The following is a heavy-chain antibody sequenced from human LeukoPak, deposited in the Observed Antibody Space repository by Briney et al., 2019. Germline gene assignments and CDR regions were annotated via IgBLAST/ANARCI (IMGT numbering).Heavy chain of an antibody. Sequence: GGSLRLSCAASGFTFSSYAMSWVRQALGKGLEWVSAISGSGGSTYYADSVKGRFTISRDNSKNTLYLQMNSLRAEDTAVYYCAAYSGRYRDAFDIWGQGTMVTVSS. CDR3: AAYSGRYRDAFDI. J-gene: IGHJ3*02. V-gene: IGHV3-23*01. CDR2: ISGSGGST. D-gene: IGHD1-26*01. CDR1: GFTFSSYA.